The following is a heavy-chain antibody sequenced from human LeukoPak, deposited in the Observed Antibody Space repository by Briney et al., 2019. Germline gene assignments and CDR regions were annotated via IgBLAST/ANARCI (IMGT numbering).Heavy chain of an antibody. CDR3: AKGTGGSTSNPFDS. CDR2: ISGSGGAT. V-gene: IGHV3-23*01. Sequence: GGSLRLSCAASGFTFSSYAMSWVRQAPGEGLEWVSVISGSGGATYYADSVKGRFSISRDNSKGTLYLQMNSLRAEDTAVYYCAKGTGGSTSNPFDSWGQGTLVTVSS. J-gene: IGHJ4*02. CDR1: GFTFSSYA. D-gene: IGHD2-2*01.